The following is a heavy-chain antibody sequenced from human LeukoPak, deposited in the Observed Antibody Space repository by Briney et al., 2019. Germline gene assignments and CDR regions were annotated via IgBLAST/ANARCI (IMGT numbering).Heavy chain of an antibody. D-gene: IGHD3-10*01. V-gene: IGHV4-61*01. Sequence: SETLSLTCSVSGGSVSSGKYYWSWIRQTPGKGLEWIGYSFCSAITNYNPSFKSRVTISVDTSTNQFSLKLTSVTAADTAVYYCAGLEFNWFDPWGQGILVTVSS. CDR1: GGSVSSGKYY. J-gene: IGHJ5*02. CDR3: AGLEFNWFDP. CDR2: SFCSAIT.